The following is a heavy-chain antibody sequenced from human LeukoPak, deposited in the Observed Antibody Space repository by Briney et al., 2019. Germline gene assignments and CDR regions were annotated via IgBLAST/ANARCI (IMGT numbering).Heavy chain of an antibody. Sequence: GGSLRLSCAASGFTFSNSWMNWVRQAPGKGLVWISRIKSDASSIGYADSVKGRFTISRDDAKNTLYLEMTSLRAEDTAIYYCAYGRAVNYWGQGTLVTVSS. J-gene: IGHJ4*02. D-gene: IGHD4-17*01. CDR1: GFTFSNSW. V-gene: IGHV3-74*01. CDR3: AYGRAVNY. CDR2: IKSDASSI.